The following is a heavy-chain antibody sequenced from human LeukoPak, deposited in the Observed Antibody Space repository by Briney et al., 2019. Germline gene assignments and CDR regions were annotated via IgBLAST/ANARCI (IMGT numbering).Heavy chain of an antibody. CDR1: GFSFDGYG. J-gene: IGHJ6*03. V-gene: IGHV3-20*04. CDR3: ARTPDNDFRSDGSYYYYMDV. Sequence: PGGSLRLSCAASGFSFDGYGMTWVRQAPGKGLEWVSGINWGGGSTGYADSVKGRFTISRDNAKNSLSLQMNSLRDEDTALYYCARTPDNDFRSDGSYYYYMDVWGKGTMVTVSS. D-gene: IGHD3-3*01. CDR2: INWGGGST.